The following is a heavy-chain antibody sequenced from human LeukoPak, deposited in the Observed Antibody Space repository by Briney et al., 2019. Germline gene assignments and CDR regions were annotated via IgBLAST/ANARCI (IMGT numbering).Heavy chain of an antibody. V-gene: IGHV3-23*01. CDR2: ISLSGGST. D-gene: IGHD6-19*01. CDR3: AKDRGSSGWYGAFDI. Sequence: GGSLRLSCAASGFTFNNYVMNWVRQAPGKGLEWPSSISLSGGSTYYADSVRGRFTVSRDNSKNTFYLQMNSLRAEDTAVYYCAKDRGSSGWYGAFDIWGQGTMVTVSS. CDR1: GFTFNNYV. J-gene: IGHJ3*02.